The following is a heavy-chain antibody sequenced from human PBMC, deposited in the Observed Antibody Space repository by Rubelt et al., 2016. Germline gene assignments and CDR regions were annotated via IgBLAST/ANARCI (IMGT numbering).Heavy chain of an antibody. CDR3: ARKTFSYFDY. CDR2: IYPSDSDT. V-gene: IGHV5-51*04. J-gene: IGHJ4*02. CDR1: GYSFANYW. Sequence: EVQLVQSGAEVKKPGESLKISCKGSGYSFANYWIGWVRQMPGKGLEWMGIIYPSDSDTRYSPSFQGQVTISADKPISTAYLQGGSLKASDTALYYCARKTFSYFDYWGQGTLVTVSS.